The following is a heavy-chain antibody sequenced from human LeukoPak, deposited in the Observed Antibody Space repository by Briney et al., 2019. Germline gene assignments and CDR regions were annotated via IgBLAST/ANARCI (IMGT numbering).Heavy chain of an antibody. Sequence: SETLSLTCTVSGGSISSYYWSWIRQPPGKGLEWIGYIYYSGSTNYNPSLKSRVTISVDTSKNQFSLKLSSVTAADTAVYYCARDRIRHFDYMYYFDSWGQGTLVTVSS. CDR2: IYYSGST. CDR3: ARDRIRHFDYMYYFDS. J-gene: IGHJ4*02. CDR1: GGSISSYY. D-gene: IGHD3-9*01. V-gene: IGHV4-59*01.